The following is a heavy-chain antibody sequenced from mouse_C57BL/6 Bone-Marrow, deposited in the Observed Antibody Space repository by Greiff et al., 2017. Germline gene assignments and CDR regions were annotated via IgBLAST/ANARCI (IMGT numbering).Heavy chain of an antibody. D-gene: IGHD2-3*01. J-gene: IGHJ3*01. CDR1: GYTFTNYW. Sequence: QVQLKESGAELVRPGTSVKMSCKASGYTFTNYWIGWAKQRPGHGLEWIGDLYPGGGYTNYNEKFKGKATLTADKSSSTAYMQFSSLTSEDSAIYYCAREGGDGYFQFAYWGQGTLVTVSA. V-gene: IGHV1-63*01. CDR3: AREGGDGYFQFAY. CDR2: LYPGGGYT.